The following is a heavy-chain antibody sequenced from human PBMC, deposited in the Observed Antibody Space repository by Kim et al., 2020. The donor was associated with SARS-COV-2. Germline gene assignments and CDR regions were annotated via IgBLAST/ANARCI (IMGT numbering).Heavy chain of an antibody. CDR1: GGSFSGYY. Sequence: SETLSLTCAVYGGSFSGYYWSWIRQPPGKGLEWIGEINHSGSTNYNPSLKSRVTISVDTSKNQFSLKLSSVTAADTAVYYCASLLDPSGWGQGTLVTVSS. V-gene: IGHV4-34*01. CDR3: ASLLDPSG. D-gene: IGHD1-26*01. J-gene: IGHJ4*02. CDR2: INHSGST.